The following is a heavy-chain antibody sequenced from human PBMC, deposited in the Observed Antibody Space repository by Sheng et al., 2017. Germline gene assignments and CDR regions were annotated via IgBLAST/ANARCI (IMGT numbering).Heavy chain of an antibody. Sequence: QVQLLESGGGVVQPGRSLRLSCAASGFTFSSYGMHWVRQAPGKGLEWVAVISYDGSNKYYADSVKGRFTISRDNSKNTLYLQMNSLRAEDTAVYYWAKSVDGYYFDYWGQGTL. J-gene: IGHJ4*02. CDR3: AKSVDGYYFDY. V-gene: IGHV3-30*18. CDR1: GFTFSSYG. CDR2: ISYDGSNK. D-gene: IGHD2-15*01.